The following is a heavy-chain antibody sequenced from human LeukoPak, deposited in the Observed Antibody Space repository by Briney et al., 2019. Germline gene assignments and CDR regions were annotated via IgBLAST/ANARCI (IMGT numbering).Heavy chain of an antibody. CDR1: GFTFSNYW. CDR2: LRTDGGRT. J-gene: IGHJ5*02. Sequence: PGGSLRLSCAASGFTFSNYWMDWVRQAPGKGLEWVSRLRTDGGRTNYADSVKGRFTISRDNSKNTLYLQMNSLRAEDTAVYYCAREPWGPGWFDPWGQGTLVTVSS. V-gene: IGHV3-74*01. D-gene: IGHD7-27*01. CDR3: AREPWGPGWFDP.